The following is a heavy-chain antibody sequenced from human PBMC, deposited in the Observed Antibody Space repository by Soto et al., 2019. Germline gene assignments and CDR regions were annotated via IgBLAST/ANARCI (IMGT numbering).Heavy chain of an antibody. CDR1: GGSISSYH. CDR3: ARLFRDVYNAVEY. J-gene: IGHJ4*02. D-gene: IGHD3-3*01. CDR2: TSNSAPT. V-gene: IGHV4-59*08. Sequence: QVQLQESGPGLVKPSETLSLTCTVSGGSISSYHWSWIRQSPGKGLEWIGYTSNSAPTIYNPSLKSRATXSXAXPKNQFSLRLSSVTAADTAVYFCARLFRDVYNAVEYWGQGALVTVSS.